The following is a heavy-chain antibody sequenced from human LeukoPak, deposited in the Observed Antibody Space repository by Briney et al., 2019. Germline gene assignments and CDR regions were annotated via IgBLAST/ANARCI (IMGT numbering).Heavy chain of an antibody. D-gene: IGHD6-13*01. CDR1: GGTFSSYA. CDR3: ARRRSSSWYGYFDY. CDR2: IIPIFGTA. J-gene: IGHJ4*02. Sequence: SSVTVSCKSSGGTFSSYAIGGLRQAPGQGLEWVGGIIPIFGTANYAQKFQGRVTITADESTSTAYMELSSLRSEDTAVYYCARRRSSSWYGYFDYWGQGTLVTVSS. V-gene: IGHV1-69*01.